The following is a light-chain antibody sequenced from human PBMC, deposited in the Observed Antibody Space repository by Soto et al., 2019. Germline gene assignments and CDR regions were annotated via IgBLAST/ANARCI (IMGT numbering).Light chain of an antibody. Sequence: EIEVTQSPATLSLSPGERAALSCRASQSINSELAWYQQKPGQPPRLHIYGASTRATGVPARFTGSESGSEFTLTISGLQSEDFAVYYCQQGHNWPLTFGQGTRLEI. V-gene: IGKV3-15*01. CDR1: QSINSE. J-gene: IGKJ2*01. CDR3: QQGHNWPLT. CDR2: GAS.